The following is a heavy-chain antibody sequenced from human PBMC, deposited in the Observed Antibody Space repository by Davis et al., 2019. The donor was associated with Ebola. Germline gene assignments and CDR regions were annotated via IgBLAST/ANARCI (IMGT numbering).Heavy chain of an antibody. CDR3: ATELNGGSFDI. V-gene: IGHV3-74*01. CDR2: LKGDSSAR. D-gene: IGHD7-27*01. Sequence: GESLKISCAASGFAFDKYWMHWVRQAPGKGLVWVSRLKGDSSARNFADSVKDRFTISRDNAKNSLYLQMNSLGAEDTAVYYCATELNGGSFDIWGRGTMVTVSS. J-gene: IGHJ3*02. CDR1: GFAFDKYW.